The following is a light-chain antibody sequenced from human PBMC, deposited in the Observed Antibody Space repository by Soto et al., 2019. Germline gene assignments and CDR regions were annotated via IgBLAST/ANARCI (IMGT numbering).Light chain of an antibody. CDR3: ATWDISLNGGV. J-gene: IGLJ3*02. Sequence: QSVLTQPPSVSATPGQKVTISCSGRTSNIGNNYVSWYQQVPGTAPKLLIYDNNKRPSGIPDRFSGSKSGTSATLDITGLQTGDEADYYCATWDISLNGGVFGGGTKLTVL. CDR1: TSNIGNNY. CDR2: DNN. V-gene: IGLV1-51*01.